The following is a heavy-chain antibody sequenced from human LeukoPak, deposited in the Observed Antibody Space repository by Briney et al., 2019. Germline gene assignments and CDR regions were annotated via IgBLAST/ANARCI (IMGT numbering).Heavy chain of an antibody. D-gene: IGHD6-13*01. CDR2: TYYRSNWYN. CDR1: GDSVSSNSAV. Sequence: SQTLSLTCAISGDSVSSNSAVWNWIRQSPSRGLEWLGRTYYRSNWYNDYAVSVKSRITINPDTSKKQLSLQLNSVTPEDTAVYYCARAMRIAAAGTFYFDYWGQGTLVTVSS. J-gene: IGHJ4*02. CDR3: ARAMRIAAAGTFYFDY. V-gene: IGHV6-1*01.